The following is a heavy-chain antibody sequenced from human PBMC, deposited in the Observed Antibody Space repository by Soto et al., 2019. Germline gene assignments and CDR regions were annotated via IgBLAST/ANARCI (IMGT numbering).Heavy chain of an antibody. CDR1: GYTFTTYA. CDR3: ARNPAGQYYFDY. CDR2: INTDNGDR. Sequence: QVQVVQSGAEVREPGASVKLSCKPSGYTFTTYAIHWVRQAPGQRLEWMGWINTDNGDRRYSQNFQGRVTITRDTSASTAYMELSSLRSEDTAIYYCARNPAGQYYFDYWGQGTLVTVSS. J-gene: IGHJ4*02. V-gene: IGHV1-3*04.